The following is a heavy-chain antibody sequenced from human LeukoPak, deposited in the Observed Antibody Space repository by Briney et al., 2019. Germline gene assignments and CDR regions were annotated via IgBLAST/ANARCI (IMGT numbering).Heavy chain of an antibody. CDR3: AKESFRPALLDF. CDR1: GFTFSLSA. Sequence: GSLRLSCAASGFTFSLSAITWVRQAPGKGLECVSTISNSGGTTYYADSVKGRFSISRDNSKNTLSLEMSSLRTEDTAIYYCAKESFRPALLDFWGQGSLVTVSS. CDR2: ISNSGGTT. D-gene: IGHD2-21*01. J-gene: IGHJ4*02. V-gene: IGHV3-23*01.